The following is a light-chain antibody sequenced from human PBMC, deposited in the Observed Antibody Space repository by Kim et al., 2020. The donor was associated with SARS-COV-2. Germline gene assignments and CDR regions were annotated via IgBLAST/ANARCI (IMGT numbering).Light chain of an antibody. J-gene: IGKJ4*01. CDR2: EAS. CDR3: QQTNSVPLT. CDR1: QDISSW. Sequence: ASVGDRVTITCRASQDISSWLGWYQQKPGKAPKVLIYEASNLQSGVPSRFSGSGSGTDFTLTINSLQPEDFATYYCQQTNSVPLTFGGGTKVDIK. V-gene: IGKV1D-12*01.